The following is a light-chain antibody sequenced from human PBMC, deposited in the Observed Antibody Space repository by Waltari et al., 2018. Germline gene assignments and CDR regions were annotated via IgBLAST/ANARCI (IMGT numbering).Light chain of an antibody. V-gene: IGKV1-5*03. CDR3: QHYDSYQYA. Sequence: IQVTQSPSTLSASVGDRVNITCRTSESVNRHLAWYQQKPGRAPNLLIYKASTLETGAPSKFSGSGSGTEFSLTITNLQRDDFATYFCQHYDSYQYAFGTGTKLEIK. J-gene: IGKJ2*01. CDR1: ESVNRH. CDR2: KAS.